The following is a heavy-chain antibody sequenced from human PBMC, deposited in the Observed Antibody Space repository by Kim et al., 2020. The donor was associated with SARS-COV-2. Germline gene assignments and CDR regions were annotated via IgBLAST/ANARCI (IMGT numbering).Heavy chain of an antibody. D-gene: IGHD3-22*01. V-gene: IGHV4-39*01. CDR3: ARRTYDSSGIYGMDV. J-gene: IGHJ6*02. CDR2: IYYSGST. CDR1: GGSISSSSYY. Sequence: SETLSLTCTVSGGSISSSSYYWGWIRQPPGKGLEWIGSIYYSGSTYYNPSLKSRVTISVDTSKNQFSLKLSSVTAADTAVYYCARRTYDSSGIYGMDVWGQGTTVTVSS.